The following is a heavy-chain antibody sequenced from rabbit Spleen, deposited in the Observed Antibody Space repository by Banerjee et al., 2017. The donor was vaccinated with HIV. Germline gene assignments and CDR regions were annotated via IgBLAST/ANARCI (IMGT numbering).Heavy chain of an antibody. Sequence: QEQLVESGGGLVKPGASLTLTCKASGLPFSEKAVMCWVRQAPGKGLTWIACINVITGKAVYASWALGRFIMSRTSSTTVTLQMTSLTVADTATYFCARDLVAVIGWNFNLWGPGTLVTVS. V-gene: IGHV1S45*01. CDR2: INVITGKA. CDR1: GLPFSEKAV. J-gene: IGHJ4*01. D-gene: IGHD1-1*01. CDR3: ARDLVAVIGWNFNL.